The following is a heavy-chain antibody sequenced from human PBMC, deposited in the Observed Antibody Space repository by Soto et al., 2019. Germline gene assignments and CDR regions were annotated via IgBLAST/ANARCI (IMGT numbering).Heavy chain of an antibody. J-gene: IGHJ3*02. Sequence: DVQLVESGGGLIQPGGSLRLSCEASGLNVTGKKYVAWVRQAPGKGLEWVSGVYDTDGIYYADSVKGLFTSSRDNSKTIVYLEINRLAPDDTAVYYCATWRLREHAYDIWGLGTTVTVSS. V-gene: IGHV3-53*01. CDR3: ATWRLREHAYDI. D-gene: IGHD4-17*01. CDR2: VYDTDGI. CDR1: GLNVTGKKY.